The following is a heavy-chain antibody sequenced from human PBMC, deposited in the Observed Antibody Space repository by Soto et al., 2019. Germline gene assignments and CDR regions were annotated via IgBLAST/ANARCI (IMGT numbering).Heavy chain of an antibody. D-gene: IGHD4-17*01. V-gene: IGHV3-30-3*01. CDR1: GFTFSSYA. J-gene: IGHJ4*02. Sequence: QVQLVESGGGVVQPGRSLRLSCAASGFTFSSYAMHWVRQAPGKGLEWVAVISYDGSNKYYADSVKGRFTISRDNSKNTLYLQRNSLRAEDTAVYYCARGGTVTTFPFDYWGQGTLVTVSS. CDR3: ARGGTVTTFPFDY. CDR2: ISYDGSNK.